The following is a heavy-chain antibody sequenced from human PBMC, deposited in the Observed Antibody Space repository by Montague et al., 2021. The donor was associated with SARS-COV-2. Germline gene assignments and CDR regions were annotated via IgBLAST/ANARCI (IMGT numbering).Heavy chain of an antibody. D-gene: IGHD2/OR15-2a*01. J-gene: IGHJ6*02. Sequence: SETLSLTCTVSGGSISNYFWNWVRQAPGKGLEWIAYISHSGTTNYNPSLRRRVTISIDRSNNQFSLKLNSVTAAGTAVYYCARDVRPWDYGMDVWGQGTKVTVSS. CDR3: ARDVRPWDYGMDV. CDR1: GGSISNYF. V-gene: IGHV4-59*01. CDR2: ISHSGTT.